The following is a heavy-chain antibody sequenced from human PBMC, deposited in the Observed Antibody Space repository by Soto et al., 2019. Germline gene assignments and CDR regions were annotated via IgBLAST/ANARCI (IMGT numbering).Heavy chain of an antibody. CDR1: GFAFSSYG. V-gene: IGHV3-33*01. CDR2: LWFDASKR. CDR3: ARGRHKAVSTRPLLDS. Sequence: QVQLVESGGGVVQPGRSLRLSCAACGFAFSSYGMHWVRQAPGMGLEWVTVLWFDASKRYYADSVKGRFTISSDISKNTLYLNMNSLTAEDTAVYYCARGRHKAVSTRPLLDSWGQGTRVTVSS. J-gene: IGHJ4*02. D-gene: IGHD6-25*01.